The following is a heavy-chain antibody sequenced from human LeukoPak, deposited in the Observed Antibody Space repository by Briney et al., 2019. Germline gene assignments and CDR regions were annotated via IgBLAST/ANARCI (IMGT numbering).Heavy chain of an antibody. J-gene: IGHJ4*02. CDR2: IWYDGTSK. CDR1: AFTFNNYS. Sequence: GGSLRLSCAASAFTFNNYSMNWFRQAPGKGLEWVAVIWYDGTSKDYADSVKGRFTFSRDNSKNTLYLQMNSLTVEDTAVYYCARSQSSSLIDYWGQGTLVTVSS. V-gene: IGHV3-33*08. CDR3: ARSQSSSLIDY. D-gene: IGHD6-13*01.